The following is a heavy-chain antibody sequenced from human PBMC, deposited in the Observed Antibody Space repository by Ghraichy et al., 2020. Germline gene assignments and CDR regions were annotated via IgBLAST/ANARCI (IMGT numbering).Heavy chain of an antibody. D-gene: IGHD3-3*01. V-gene: IGHV4-30-2*01. Sequence: SETLSLTCAVSGGSISSGGYSWSWIRQPPGKGLEWIGYIYHSGSTYYNPSLKSRVTISVDRSKNQFSLKLSSVTAADTAVYYCARGITIFGVVRTNWFDPWGQGTLVTVSS. CDR2: IYHSGST. J-gene: IGHJ5*02. CDR3: ARGITIFGVVRTNWFDP. CDR1: GGSISSGGYS.